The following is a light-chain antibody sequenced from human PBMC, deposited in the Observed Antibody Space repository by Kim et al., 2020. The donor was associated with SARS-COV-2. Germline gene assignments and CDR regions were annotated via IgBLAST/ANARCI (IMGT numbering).Light chain of an antibody. V-gene: IGLV1-51*01. CDR2: AND. CDR3: ESWDSSLSVHV. J-gene: IGLJ1*01. CDR1: YSNIEAKL. Sequence: GQKVPISCSASYSNIEAKLACWYQQFPGTAPKLLIYANDRRPSGIPDRFSGSKSGTSATLDIIGLQPGDEADYYCESWDSSLSVHVFGTGTKVTVL.